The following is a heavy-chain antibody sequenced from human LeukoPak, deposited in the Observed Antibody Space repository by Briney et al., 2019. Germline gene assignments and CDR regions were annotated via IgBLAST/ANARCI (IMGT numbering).Heavy chain of an antibody. CDR1: GGSISTYY. J-gene: IGHJ5*02. CDR2: VYYRGRT. Sequence: SETLSLTCTVSGGSISTYYWNWIRQPPGKGLEWIGYVYYRGRTNYSPSLKSRVTILVDTSKNQFSLRLISVTAADTAVYYCAKGSATTGFDPWGQGTLVTVSS. V-gene: IGHV4-59*01. D-gene: IGHD1/OR15-1a*01. CDR3: AKGSATTGFDP.